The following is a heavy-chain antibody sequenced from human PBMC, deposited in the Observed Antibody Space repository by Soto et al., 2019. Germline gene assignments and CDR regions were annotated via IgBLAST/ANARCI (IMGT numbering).Heavy chain of an antibody. CDR1: GYTFTGYY. Sequence: ASVKVSCKASGYTFTGYYMHWVRQAPGQGLEWMGWINPNSGGTNYAQRIQGWVTMTRDTSISTAYMELSRLRADDTAVYYCARSRDSSSWYKVWFDPWGQGTLVTSPQ. D-gene: IGHD6-13*01. CDR3: ARSRDSSSWYKVWFDP. CDR2: INPNSGGT. J-gene: IGHJ5*02. V-gene: IGHV1-2*04.